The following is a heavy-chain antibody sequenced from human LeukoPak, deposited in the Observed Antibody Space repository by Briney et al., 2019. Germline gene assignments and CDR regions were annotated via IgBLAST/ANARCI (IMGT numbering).Heavy chain of an antibody. CDR1: GFTFSSYA. CDR3: ARVYSWYVDY. J-gene: IGHJ4*02. Sequence: GGSLRLSCAASGFTFSSYAMSWVRQAPGKGLEWVSSISSSSSYIYYADSVKGRFTISRDNAKNSLYLQMNSLRAEDTAVYYCARVYSWYVDYWGQGTLVTVSS. D-gene: IGHD6-13*01. V-gene: IGHV3-21*01. CDR2: ISSSSSYI.